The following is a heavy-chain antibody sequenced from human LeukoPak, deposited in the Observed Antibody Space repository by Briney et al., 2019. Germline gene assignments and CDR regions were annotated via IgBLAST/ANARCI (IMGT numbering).Heavy chain of an antibody. CDR2: ISGSGGST. CDR3: AKGTMVRGVIPRRKEYYFDY. V-gene: IGHV3-23*01. D-gene: IGHD3-10*01. CDR1: GFTFSSYA. J-gene: IGHJ4*02. Sequence: PGGSLRLSCAASGFTFSSYAMSWVRQAPGKGLEWVSAISGSGGSTYYADSVKGRFTISRGNSKNTLYLQMNSLRAEDTAVYYCAKGTMVRGVIPRRKEYYFDYWGQGTLVTVSS.